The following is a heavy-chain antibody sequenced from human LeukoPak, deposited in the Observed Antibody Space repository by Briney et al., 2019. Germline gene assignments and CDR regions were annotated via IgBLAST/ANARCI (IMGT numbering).Heavy chain of an antibody. CDR2: IYNSGST. D-gene: IGHD1-26*01. CDR1: GDSMSRTSYY. CDR3: ARRHGGSSQSDY. J-gene: IGHJ4*02. Sequence: SETLSLTCTASGDSMSRTSYYWVWIRQPPGKGLEWIGNIYNSGSTYYNPSLKSRVTVSVDISKNQFSLKLSSVTAADTAAYYCARRHGGSSQSDYWGQGTLVTVSS. V-gene: IGHV4-39*01.